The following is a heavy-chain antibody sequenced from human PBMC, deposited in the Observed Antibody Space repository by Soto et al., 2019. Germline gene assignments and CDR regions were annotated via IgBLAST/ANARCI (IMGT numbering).Heavy chain of an antibody. CDR1: GFTFSSSE. Sequence: EVQLVESGAGLVQPGGSLRLSCAASGFTFSSSEMYWVRQAPGKGLEWISYIHPGGQTIFYAESVKGRFTISRDNAKHSVYLQMNSLRAEDTAVYYCARRGSRWGRGTKVTVSS. CDR3: ARRGSR. J-gene: IGHJ3*01. CDR2: IHPGGQTI. D-gene: IGHD2-15*01. V-gene: IGHV3-48*03.